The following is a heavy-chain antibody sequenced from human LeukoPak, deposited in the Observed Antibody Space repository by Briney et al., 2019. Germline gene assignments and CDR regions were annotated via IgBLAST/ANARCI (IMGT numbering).Heavy chain of an antibody. D-gene: IGHD6-19*01. J-gene: IGHJ4*02. Sequence: GESLKISCKGSGYRFTTYWIGWVRQMPGKGLEWMGIIYPGDSDTRYSPSFQGQVTISADKSIKTVYLQWSSLKASDTAMYYCAWSVSGANFDYWGQGTLVTVSS. CDR3: AWSVSGANFDY. V-gene: IGHV5-51*01. CDR1: GYRFTTYW. CDR2: IYPGDSDT.